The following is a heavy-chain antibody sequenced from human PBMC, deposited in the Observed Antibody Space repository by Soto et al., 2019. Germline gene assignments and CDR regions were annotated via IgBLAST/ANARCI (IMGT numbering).Heavy chain of an antibody. CDR2: MNQNGSEK. CDR3: ASYRVSYAMDV. Sequence: EVQLVESGGGLVQPGGSLRLSCTVSGFTFGNYWMTWVRQAPGKGLEWVANMNQNGSEKYYVDSVKGQFAISRDNAKNSLYLQMNSLSAEDTAVYYCASYRVSYAMDVWGQGTTVTVSS. V-gene: IGHV3-7*05. J-gene: IGHJ6*02. CDR1: GFTFGNYW.